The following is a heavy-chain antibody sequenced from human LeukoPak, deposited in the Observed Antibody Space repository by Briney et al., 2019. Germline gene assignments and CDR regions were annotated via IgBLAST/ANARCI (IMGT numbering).Heavy chain of an antibody. Sequence: PSETLSLTCTVSGTSISNGAYSWSWVRQHPGKGLEGIAYIYYSGNTYYNPSLKRRVTIPVGTSKNQFSLKPSYVTASGAAVYYCARPITIFAALGYFDYWGQGDLVTVSS. CDR3: ARPITIFAALGYFDY. D-gene: IGHD3-3*01. CDR2: IYYSGNT. J-gene: IGHJ4*02. V-gene: IGHV4-31*03. CDR1: GTSISNGAYS.